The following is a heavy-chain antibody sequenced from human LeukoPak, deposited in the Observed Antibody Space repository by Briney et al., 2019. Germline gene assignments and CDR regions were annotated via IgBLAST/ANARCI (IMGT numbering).Heavy chain of an antibody. Sequence: PSETLSLTCAVYGGSFSGYYWSWIRQPPGKGLEWIGEINHSGSTNYNPSLKSRVTISVDTPKNQFSLKLSSVTAADTAVYYCATSSQTTVIDYWGQGTLVTVSS. V-gene: IGHV4-34*01. CDR1: GGSFSGYY. J-gene: IGHJ4*02. CDR2: INHSGST. D-gene: IGHD4-17*01. CDR3: ATSSQTTVIDY.